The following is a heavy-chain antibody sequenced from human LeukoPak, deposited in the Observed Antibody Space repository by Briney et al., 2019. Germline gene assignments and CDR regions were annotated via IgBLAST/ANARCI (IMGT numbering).Heavy chain of an antibody. Sequence: ASVKVSCKASGYTFTSYGISWVRPSPGQGLEWMGWISAYNGNTNYAQKLQGRVTMTTDTSTSTAYMELRSLRSDDTAVYYCARKYYYDSSGYYYAFGYSGQGTLVTVSS. CDR1: GYTFTSYG. CDR2: ISAYNGNT. D-gene: IGHD3-22*01. CDR3: ARKYYYDSSGYYYAFGY. J-gene: IGHJ4*02. V-gene: IGHV1-18*01.